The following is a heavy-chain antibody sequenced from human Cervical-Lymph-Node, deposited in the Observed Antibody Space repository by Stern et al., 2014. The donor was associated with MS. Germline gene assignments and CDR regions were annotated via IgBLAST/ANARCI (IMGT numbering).Heavy chain of an antibody. J-gene: IGHJ6*02. D-gene: IGHD2-2*01. CDR3: ARDRCSATSCLPRESGYGMDV. CDR2: MNASGGGT. CDR1: GYSFTTYY. Sequence: MQLVESGAEVKKPGASVKVSCKASGYSFTTYYIHWVRQAPGQGLEWMGIMNASGGGTNYAQQFQGRVNLTRDTSTSTLYMELNSLGSEDTAVYYCARDRCSATSCLPRESGYGMDVWGQGTTVTVSS. V-gene: IGHV1-46*01.